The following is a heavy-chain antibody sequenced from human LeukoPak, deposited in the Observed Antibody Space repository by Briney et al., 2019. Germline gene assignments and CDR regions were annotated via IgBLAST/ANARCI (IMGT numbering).Heavy chain of an antibody. CDR1: GGTFSSYA. D-gene: IGHD4-11*01. CDR3: ARGGDYRLDI. Sequence: SVKVSCKASGGTFSSYAISWVRPAPGQGLEWMGGIIPIFGTANYAQKFQGRVSITADESTSTAYMELSSLRSEDTAVYYCARGGDYRLDIWGQGTMVTVSS. V-gene: IGHV1-69*13. J-gene: IGHJ3*02. CDR2: IIPIFGTA.